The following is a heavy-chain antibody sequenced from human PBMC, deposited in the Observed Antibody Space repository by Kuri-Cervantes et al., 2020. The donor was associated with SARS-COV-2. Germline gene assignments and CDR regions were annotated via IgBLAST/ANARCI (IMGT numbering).Heavy chain of an antibody. CDR3: ARVPYYYDGSGFFYFDY. V-gene: IGHV3-30-3*01. Sequence: GESLKISCAASGFTFSSYAMHWVRQAPGKELEWVAVISYDGTNKYYADFVKGRFTISRDNSNNTLYLQMNSLRVEDTAVYYCARVPYYYDGSGFFYFDYWGRGTLVTVSS. J-gene: IGHJ4*02. CDR2: ISYDGTNK. D-gene: IGHD3-22*01. CDR1: GFTFSSYA.